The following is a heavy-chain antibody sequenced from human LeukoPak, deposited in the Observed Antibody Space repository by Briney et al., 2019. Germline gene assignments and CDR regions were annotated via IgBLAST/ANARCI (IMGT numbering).Heavy chain of an antibody. V-gene: IGHV4-59*01. D-gene: IGHD2-2*01. CDR2: IYYSGST. Sequence: SETLSLTCTVSGGSISSYYWSWIWQPPGKGLEWIGYIYYSGSTNYNPSLKSRVTISVDTSKNQFSLKLSSVTAADTAVYYCARVPKYCSSTSCYRLGYYYYMDVWGKGTTVTVSS. CDR1: GGSISSYY. J-gene: IGHJ6*03. CDR3: ARVPKYCSSTSCYRLGYYYYMDV.